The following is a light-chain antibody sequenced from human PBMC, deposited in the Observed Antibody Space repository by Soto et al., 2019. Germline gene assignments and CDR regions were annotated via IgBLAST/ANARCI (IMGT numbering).Light chain of an antibody. CDR2: EIT. CDR3: SSFTISSTYV. CDR1: SGDVATYNY. Sequence: QSALTQPASVSGSPGQSITISCTGSSGDVATYNYVSWYQQHPGKAPKLMIYEITNRPSGVSNRFSGSKSGNTASLTISGLQCEDEADYYWSSFTISSTYVFGTGNKV. J-gene: IGLJ1*01. V-gene: IGLV2-14*01.